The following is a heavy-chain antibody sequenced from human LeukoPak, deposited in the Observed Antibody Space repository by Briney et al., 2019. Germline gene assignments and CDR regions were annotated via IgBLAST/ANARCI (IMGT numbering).Heavy chain of an antibody. CDR3: ARGGDCGTTSCYYCYF. Sequence: PGESLRLSCAASGFTFSSYSMNWVRQAPGKGLEWVSSVSTTGYCIYYADSVKGRFSISRDNAKNSLYLQINSLRAEDTAVYYCARGGDCGTTSCYYCYFWGQGTRVTVSS. V-gene: IGHV3-21*01. J-gene: IGHJ4*02. CDR2: VSTTGYCI. CDR1: GFTFSSYS. D-gene: IGHD2-2*01.